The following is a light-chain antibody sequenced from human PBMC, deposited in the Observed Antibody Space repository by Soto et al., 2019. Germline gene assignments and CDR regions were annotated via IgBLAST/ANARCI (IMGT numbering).Light chain of an antibody. Sequence: DIQMTQSPSTLSASVVDSVTITCRASQNINSWLACYQQKPGKAPKLLIYDASSLEKGVPARFGGSGSGTEFTLTISSLQPDDFATYYCQQYNVYSWTFGQGTKVDI. J-gene: IGKJ1*01. CDR2: DAS. CDR3: QQYNVYSWT. CDR1: QNINSW. V-gene: IGKV1-5*01.